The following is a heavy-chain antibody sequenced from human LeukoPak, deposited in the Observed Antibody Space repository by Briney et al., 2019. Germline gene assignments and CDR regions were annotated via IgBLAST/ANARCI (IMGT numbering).Heavy chain of an antibody. CDR1: GFTLSSYA. J-gene: IGHJ4*02. Sequence: GGSLRLSCAASGFTLSSYAMHWVRQAPGKGLEWVAVISYDGSNKYYADSVKGRFTISRDNSKNTLYLQMNSLRAEDAAVYYCAKDNDSSGYYYFSWVFDYWGQGTLVTVSS. CDR2: ISYDGSNK. V-gene: IGHV3-30*04. D-gene: IGHD3-22*01. CDR3: AKDNDSSGYYYFSWVFDY.